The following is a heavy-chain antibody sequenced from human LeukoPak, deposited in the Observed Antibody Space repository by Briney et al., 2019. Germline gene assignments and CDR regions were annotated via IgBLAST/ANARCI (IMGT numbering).Heavy chain of an antibody. CDR2: ISAYNGHT. J-gene: IGHJ4*02. CDR1: GYTFTSYG. V-gene: IGHV1-18*01. Sequence: ASVKVSCKASGYTFTSYGISWVRQAPGQGLEWMGWISAYNGHTNYAQKFQGRVTMTTDTSTSTAYMEVRSLISDDTAVYFCARDLGASTVIFFDFWGQGTLVTVSS. D-gene: IGHD4-17*01. CDR3: ARDLGASTVIFFDF.